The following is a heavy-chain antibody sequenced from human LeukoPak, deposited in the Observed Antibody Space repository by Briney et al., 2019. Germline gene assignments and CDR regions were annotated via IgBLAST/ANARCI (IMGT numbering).Heavy chain of an antibody. D-gene: IGHD3-10*01. Sequence: ASVTVSFTSSGYIFTDHFIHWVRQAPGQGNEWMGWINPNSGGTNNAQKFQGRVTMTGDTSIRTAYMALRRLRSDDTAVYYCARSYGSGRREVFDIWGQGTRVTVSS. CDR3: ARSYGSGRREVFDI. V-gene: IGHV1-2*02. J-gene: IGHJ3*02. CDR2: INPNSGGT. CDR1: GYIFTDHF.